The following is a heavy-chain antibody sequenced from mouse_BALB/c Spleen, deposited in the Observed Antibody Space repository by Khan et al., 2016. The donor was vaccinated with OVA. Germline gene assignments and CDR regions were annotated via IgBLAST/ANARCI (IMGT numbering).Heavy chain of an antibody. CDR1: GYTFTSYT. Sequence: QVQLKQSGAELARPGASVKMSCKASGYTFTSYTIHWIKLRPGQGLEWIGFINPSNGYTNYNQKFKDKATLTADKSSTTVYMQLSSLTSDDSAVYNCVRDGAYHRNDGWFAYWSQGTLVTVSA. CDR2: INPSNGYT. D-gene: IGHD2-14*01. J-gene: IGHJ3*01. V-gene: IGHV1-4*01. CDR3: VRDGAYHRNDGWFAY.